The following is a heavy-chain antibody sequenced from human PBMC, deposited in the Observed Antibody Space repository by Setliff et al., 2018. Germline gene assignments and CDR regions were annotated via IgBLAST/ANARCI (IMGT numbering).Heavy chain of an antibody. Sequence: GASVKVSCKASGYTFTDYGITWVRQAPGQGLEWMGWISSYSGNAYYAHKLQGRVTMTTDTSTTTAYMELRSLRSDDTAVYYCARLGGYYPTLPYYYYMDVWGKGTTVTVSS. D-gene: IGHD3-22*01. J-gene: IGHJ6*03. CDR1: GYTFTDYG. CDR3: ARLGGYYPTLPYYYYMDV. V-gene: IGHV1-18*01. CDR2: ISSYSGNA.